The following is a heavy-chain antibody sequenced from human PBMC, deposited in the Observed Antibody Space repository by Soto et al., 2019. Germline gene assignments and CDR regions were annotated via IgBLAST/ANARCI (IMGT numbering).Heavy chain of an antibody. CDR3: ARSSDYNYYLEY. D-gene: IGHD3-22*01. CDR2: LSSSGSYI. CDR1: GFTLSSHA. Sequence: GGSLRLSCAASGFTLSSHAMNWVRQAPGKGLEWVSFLSSSGSYIYYADSVKGRFTISRDNAKSSLYLQLNSLRAEDTAVYYCARSSDYNYYLEYWGQGALVTVSS. V-gene: IGHV3-21*01. J-gene: IGHJ4*02.